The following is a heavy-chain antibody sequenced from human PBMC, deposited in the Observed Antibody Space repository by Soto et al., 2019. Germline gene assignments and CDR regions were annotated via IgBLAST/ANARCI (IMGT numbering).Heavy chain of an antibody. D-gene: IGHD3-22*01. CDR2: LYYSGTI. J-gene: IGHJ4*02. CDR1: GASFSSFY. V-gene: IGHV4-59*01. Sequence: PSETLSLTCTVSGASFSSFYWSWIRQPPGKGLEWIGYLYYSGTINYNPSLKSRVTISVDTSKKQFSLKLTSVTAADTAVYYCATYDSSGKFDFWGQGTLVTVSS. CDR3: ATYDSSGKFDF.